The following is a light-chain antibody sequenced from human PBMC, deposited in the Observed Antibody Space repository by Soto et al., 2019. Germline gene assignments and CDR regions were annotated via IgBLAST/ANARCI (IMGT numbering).Light chain of an antibody. CDR2: DAS. Sequence: EIVLTQSPATLSLSPGERATLSCRASQSTSNYLAWYQQKPGQPPRLLIYDASNRATGIPARFSGSGSGADFTLTSSSLEPEDFAIYYCQHRSNWSFGQGTQLEIK. V-gene: IGKV3-11*01. CDR1: QSTSNY. CDR3: QHRSNWS. J-gene: IGKJ2*01.